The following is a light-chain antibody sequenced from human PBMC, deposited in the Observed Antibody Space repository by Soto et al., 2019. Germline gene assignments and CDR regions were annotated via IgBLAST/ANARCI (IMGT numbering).Light chain of an antibody. J-gene: IGKJ2*01. Sequence: EIVLTQSPGTLSLSPGERATLSCRASQSVSSSYLAWYQQKPGQAPRLLIYGASTRATGIPDMFSGSGSGTVLTLTIGIVEPEDFAVYSCQQYDISPNTFGQGTKREIK. CDR2: GAS. CDR3: QQYDISPNT. V-gene: IGKV3-20*01. CDR1: QSVSSSY.